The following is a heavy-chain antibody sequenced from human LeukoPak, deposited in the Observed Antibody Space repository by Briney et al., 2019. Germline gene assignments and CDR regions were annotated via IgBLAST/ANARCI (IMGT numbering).Heavy chain of an antibody. CDR2: IFHTGST. Sequence: SQTLSLTCVVSGDPISSGAYSWSWIRQPPGKGLEWIGYIFHTGSTFYNPSLKSRLTISVDNSKNQFSLRLSSVTAADTAVYYCARELWFASAPGSWLDPWGQGTLVTVSS. J-gene: IGHJ5*02. CDR1: GDPISSGAYS. CDR3: ARELWFASAPGSWLDP. V-gene: IGHV4-30-2*01. D-gene: IGHD3-10*01.